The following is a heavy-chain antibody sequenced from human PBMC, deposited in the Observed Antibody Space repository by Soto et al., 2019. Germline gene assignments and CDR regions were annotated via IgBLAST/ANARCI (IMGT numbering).Heavy chain of an antibody. J-gene: IGHJ4*02. CDR1: GFTFSSYA. D-gene: IGHD3-3*01. Sequence: EVQLLESGGGLVQPGGSLRLSCAASGFTFSSYAMSWVRQAPGKGLEWVSAISGSGGSTYYADSVKGRFTISRDNSKNTLYLQMNRLRAEDTAVYYCAKDSQPYDFWSGYYPDWGQGTLVTVSS. CDR3: AKDSQPYDFWSGYYPD. CDR2: ISGSGGST. V-gene: IGHV3-23*01.